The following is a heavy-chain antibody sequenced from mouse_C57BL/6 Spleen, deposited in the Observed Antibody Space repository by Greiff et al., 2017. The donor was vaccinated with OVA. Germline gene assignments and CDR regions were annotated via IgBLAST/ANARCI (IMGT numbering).Heavy chain of an antibody. D-gene: IGHD2-3*01. V-gene: IGHV1-53*01. J-gene: IGHJ1*03. CDR2: INPSNGGT. CDR1: GYTFTSYW. Sequence: QVQLQQPGTELVKPGASVKLSCKASGYTFTSYWMHWVKQRPGQGLEWIGNINPSNGGTNYNEKFKSKATLSEDKSSSTAYMQLSSLTSEDSAVYYCARPDGYYSYWYFDVWGTGTTVTVSS. CDR3: ARPDGYYSYWYFDV.